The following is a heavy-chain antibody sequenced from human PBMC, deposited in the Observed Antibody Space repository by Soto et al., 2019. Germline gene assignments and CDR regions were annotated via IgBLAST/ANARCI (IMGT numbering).Heavy chain of an antibody. CDR3: AKGILSATMRPYAMDV. V-gene: IGHV3-30*18. J-gene: IGHJ6*02. CDR1: GFDFSSYA. CDR2: ISYDGNYI. D-gene: IGHD3-16*02. Sequence: QVQLVESGGGVVQPGASLRLSCEASGFDFSSYAMHWVRQAPGTGLEWVGVISYDGNYIYYADSVKGRFTISRDNSTKTLYLQVMSLRPEDKAVYYCAKGILSATMRPYAMDVWGQGTTVTVSS.